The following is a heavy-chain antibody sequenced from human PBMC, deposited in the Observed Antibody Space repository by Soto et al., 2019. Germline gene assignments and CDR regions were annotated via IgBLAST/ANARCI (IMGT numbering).Heavy chain of an antibody. CDR2: ISYDGSNK. CDR3: ARDPLLGTAMVLWYFDL. V-gene: IGHV3-30-3*01. D-gene: IGHD5-18*01. Sequence: QVQLVESGGGVVQPGRSLRLSCADSGFTFSSYAMHWVRQAPGKGLGWVAVISYDGSNKYYADSVKGRFTISRDNSKNTLYLQMNSLRAEDTGVYYCARDPLLGTAMVLWYFDLWGRGTLVTVSS. J-gene: IGHJ2*01. CDR1: GFTFSSYA.